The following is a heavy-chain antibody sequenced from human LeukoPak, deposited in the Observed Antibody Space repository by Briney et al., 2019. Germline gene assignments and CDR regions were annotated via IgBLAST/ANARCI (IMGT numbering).Heavy chain of an antibody. CDR3: ARGSVQWELPY. D-gene: IGHD1-26*01. CDR1: GGSISSGGYY. Sequence: PSETLSLTCTVSGGSISSGGYYWSWIRQPPGKGLEWIGYIYHSGSTYYNPSLKSRVTISVDRSKNQFSLKLSSVTAADTAVYYCARGSVQWELPYWGQGTLVTVSS. CDR2: IYHSGST. V-gene: IGHV4-30-2*01. J-gene: IGHJ4*02.